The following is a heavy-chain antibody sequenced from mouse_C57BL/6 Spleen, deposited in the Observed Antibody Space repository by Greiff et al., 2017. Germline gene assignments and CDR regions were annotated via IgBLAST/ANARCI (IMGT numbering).Heavy chain of an antibody. CDR1: GFTFSDYG. D-gene: IGHD1-1*01. CDR3: ARAGTTVPHWYFDV. Sequence: DVKLVESGGGLVKPGGSLKLSCAASGFTFSDYGMHWVRQAPEKGLEWVAYISSGSSTIYYADTVKGRFTISRDNAKNTLFLQMTSLRSEDTAMYYCARAGTTVPHWYFDVWGTGTTVTVSS. CDR2: ISSGSSTI. V-gene: IGHV5-17*01. J-gene: IGHJ1*03.